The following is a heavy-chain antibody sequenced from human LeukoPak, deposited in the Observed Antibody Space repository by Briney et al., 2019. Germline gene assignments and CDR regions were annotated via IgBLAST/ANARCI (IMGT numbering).Heavy chain of an antibody. CDR2: ISSNSYYI. J-gene: IGHJ4*02. V-gene: IGHV3-21*01. Sequence: GGSLRLSCAASGFTFSSYTINWVRQAPGKGLEWVSSISSNSYYIYYADSVRGRFTISRDNAKNSLYLQMNSLRAEDTAVYYCAREARCCSSSSCDYFDYWGQGTLVTVSS. D-gene: IGHD2-15*01. CDR3: AREARCCSSSSCDYFDY. CDR1: GFTFSSYT.